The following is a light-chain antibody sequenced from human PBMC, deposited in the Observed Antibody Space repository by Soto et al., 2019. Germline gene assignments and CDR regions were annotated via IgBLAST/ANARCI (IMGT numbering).Light chain of an antibody. CDR3: QHYGRSPLLYA. V-gene: IGKV3-20*01. Sequence: EIVLTQSPGTLSLSPGEGATLSCRASQSITSNYLAWYQQRPGQAPRLLIYGASTRAAGVPDRFSGSGSGTDFTLTITRLEPEDFAVYYCQHYGRSPLLYAVGQGTKLGVK. CDR1: QSITSNY. CDR2: GAS. J-gene: IGKJ2*01.